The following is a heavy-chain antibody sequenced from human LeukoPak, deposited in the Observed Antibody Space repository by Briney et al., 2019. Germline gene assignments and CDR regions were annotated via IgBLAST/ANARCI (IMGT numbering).Heavy chain of an antibody. CDR1: GFTSGSHA. Sequence: GGSLRLPCEASGFTSGSHAMYWVRQAPGKGLEWVAGIFGSGGSPHYADPVKGRFTISRDNSRNTVYLQINSLRAEDTAVYYCGKTTVGYSSGQKPAWPVDYWGQGTLVTVSS. CDR2: IFGSGGSP. D-gene: IGHD5-18*01. J-gene: IGHJ4*02. CDR3: GKTTVGYSSGQKPAWPVDY. V-gene: IGHV3-23*01.